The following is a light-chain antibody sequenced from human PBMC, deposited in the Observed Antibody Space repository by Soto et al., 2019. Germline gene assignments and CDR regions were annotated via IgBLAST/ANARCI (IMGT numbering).Light chain of an antibody. J-gene: IGKJ5*01. CDR1: QSVSNS. CDR3: QQRGNWTIT. CDR2: DAS. V-gene: IGKV3-11*01. Sequence: EIVLTQSPATLSLSPGERATLSCRASQSVSNSLAWYQHKPGQAPRLLIYDASHRATGTPARFSGRGSGTDFTLTISSLEPEDLAVYYCQQRGNWTITFGQGTRLEIK.